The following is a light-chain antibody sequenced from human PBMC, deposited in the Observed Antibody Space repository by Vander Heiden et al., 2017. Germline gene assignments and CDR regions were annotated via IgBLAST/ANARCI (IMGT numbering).Light chain of an antibody. CDR3: GADHGSGSNFVWV. V-gene: IGLV9-49*01. Sequence: QPVLTPPPSASASLGASVPLTCTLSSGYSNDKVDWYQQRPGKGPRFVMRVGTGGIVGSKGDGIPDRYLTIKNIQEEDESDYHCGADHGSGSNFVWVFGGGTKLTVL. CDR2: VGTGGIVG. CDR1: SGYSNDK. J-gene: IGLJ3*02.